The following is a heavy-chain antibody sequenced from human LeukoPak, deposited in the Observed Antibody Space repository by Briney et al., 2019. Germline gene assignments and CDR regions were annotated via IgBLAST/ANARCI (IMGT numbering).Heavy chain of an antibody. D-gene: IGHD1-1*01. CDR3: ARGVRPSLLYYYYYMDV. V-gene: IGHV4-39*07. J-gene: IGHJ6*03. CDR2: IYYSGST. CDR1: GGSISSSSYY. Sequence: SETLSLTCTVSGGSISSSSYYWGWIRQPPGKGLEWIGSIYYSGSTYYNPSLKSRVTISVDTSKNQFSLKLSSVTAADTAVYYCARGVRPSLLYYYYYMDVWGKGTTVTVSS.